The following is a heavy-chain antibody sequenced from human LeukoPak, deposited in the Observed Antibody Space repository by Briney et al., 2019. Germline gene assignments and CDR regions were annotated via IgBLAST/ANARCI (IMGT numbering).Heavy chain of an antibody. J-gene: IGHJ4*02. CDR2: IDYDSSHI. Sequence: GGSLRLSCAASGFTFSTPAMNWVRQIPGKGLEWVSSIDYDSSHIYYAASVRGRFTISRDNARDSVYLQMDSLRVEDTAVYYCTRDPLRYLRVGHYDYWGKGTLVAVSS. D-gene: IGHD3-9*01. CDR3: TRDPLRYLRVGHYDY. CDR1: GFTFSTPA. V-gene: IGHV3-21*01.